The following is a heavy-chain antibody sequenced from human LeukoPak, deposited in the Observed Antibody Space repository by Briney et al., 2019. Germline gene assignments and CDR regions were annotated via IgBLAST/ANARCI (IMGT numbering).Heavy chain of an antibody. D-gene: IGHD3-10*01. J-gene: IGHJ5*02. Sequence: GSLRLSCAASGFTFSSYSMNWVRQAPGKGLEWVAVISYDGSNKYYADSVKGRFTISRDNSKNTLYLQMNSLRAEDTAVYYCARGYYYGSGSYRGNWFDHWGQGTLVTVSS. V-gene: IGHV3-30*03. CDR3: ARGYYYGSGSYRGNWFDH. CDR2: ISYDGSNK. CDR1: GFTFSSYS.